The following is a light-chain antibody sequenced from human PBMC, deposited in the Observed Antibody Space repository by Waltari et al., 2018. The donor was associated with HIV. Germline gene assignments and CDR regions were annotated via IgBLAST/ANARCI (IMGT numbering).Light chain of an antibody. Sequence: QPALTQPRSVSGSPGQHVTISCTGTSRYVNNYTYVSWYQHHPGEAPKLVIFGANKRPSGVPDRFSGSNSGNTASLTISGLQAEDEGHYYCCSYAGSNIHWVFGGGTKLTVL. CDR3: CSYAGSNIHWV. CDR1: SRYVNNYTY. V-gene: IGLV2-11*01. J-gene: IGLJ3*02. CDR2: GAN.